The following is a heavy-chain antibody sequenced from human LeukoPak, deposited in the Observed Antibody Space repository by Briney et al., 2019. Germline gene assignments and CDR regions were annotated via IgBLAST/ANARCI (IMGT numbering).Heavy chain of an antibody. CDR2: IWYDGSNK. D-gene: IGHD5-24*01. CDR1: GFTFSSYG. Sequence: AGGSLRLSCAASGFTFSSYGMHWVRQAPGKGLEWVAVIWYDGSNKYYADSVKGRFTISRDNSKNTLYLQMNSLRAEDTAVYYCARECGDGYNYLDYWGQGTLVTVSS. J-gene: IGHJ4*02. CDR3: ARECGDGYNYLDY. V-gene: IGHV3-33*01.